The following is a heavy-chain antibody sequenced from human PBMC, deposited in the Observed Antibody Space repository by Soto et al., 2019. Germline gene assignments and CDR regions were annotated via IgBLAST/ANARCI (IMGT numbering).Heavy chain of an antibody. CDR2: ISSSGSTI. J-gene: IGHJ3*02. CDR1: GFTFSSYE. D-gene: IGHD3-22*01. CDR3: ARDTGDSSGYIAFDI. V-gene: IGHV3-48*03. Sequence: PGGSLRLSCTASGFTFSSYEMNWVRQAPGKGLEWVSYISSSGSTIYYADSVKGRFTISRDNAKNSLYLQMNSLRAEDTAVYYCARDTGDSSGYIAFDIWGQGTMVTVSS.